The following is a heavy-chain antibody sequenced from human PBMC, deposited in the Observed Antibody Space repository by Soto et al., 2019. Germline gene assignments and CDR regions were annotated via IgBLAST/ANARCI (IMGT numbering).Heavy chain of an antibody. Sequence: QVEVVQSGGGVVQPGKSLRLSCQASGFIFSDYGVHWARQTPGKGLQWLAFISNNSSREYYADSVRGRFTISRDNSQNTVYLQLRSLRPEDTAVYYCVPNFDYWGQGTLVNVSP. J-gene: IGHJ4*02. V-gene: IGHV3-30*03. CDR3: VPNFDY. CDR1: GFIFSDYG. CDR2: ISNNSSRE.